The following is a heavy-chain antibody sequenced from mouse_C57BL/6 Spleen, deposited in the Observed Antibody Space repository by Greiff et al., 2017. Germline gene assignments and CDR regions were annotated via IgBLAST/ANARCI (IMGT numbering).Heavy chain of an antibody. J-gene: IGHJ3*01. D-gene: IGHD2-4*01. V-gene: IGHV1-55*01. CDR3: ARADDYDWFGFAY. CDR2: IYSGSGST. Sequence: QVQLQQPGAELVKPGASVKMSCKASGYTFTSYWITWVQQRPGQGLEWIGDIYSGSGSTNYNEKFKSKATLTVDTSSSTAYMQLSSLTSEDSAVYYCARADDYDWFGFAYWGQGTLVTVSA. CDR1: GYTFTSYW.